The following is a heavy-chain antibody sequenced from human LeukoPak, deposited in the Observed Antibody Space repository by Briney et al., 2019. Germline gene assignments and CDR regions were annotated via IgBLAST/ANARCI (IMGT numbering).Heavy chain of an antibody. CDR1: GYSISSGYY. CDR2: IYHSGST. J-gene: IGHJ4*02. Sequence: SETLSLTCTVSGYSISSGYYWGWIRQPPGKGLEWIGCIYHSGSTYYNPSLKTRVTISVDTSKNQFSLKLSSVTAADTALYYCASTLDIVVVPADEAFDYWGQGPLVTVSS. D-gene: IGHD2-2*01. CDR3: ASTLDIVVVPADEAFDY. V-gene: IGHV4-38-2*02.